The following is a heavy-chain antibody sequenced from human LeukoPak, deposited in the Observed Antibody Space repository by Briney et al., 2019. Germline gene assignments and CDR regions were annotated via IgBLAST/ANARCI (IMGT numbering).Heavy chain of an antibody. J-gene: IGHJ3*02. CDR2: FDPEDGET. CDR3: ATDRPRSPWSGSYLYAFDI. Sequence: ASVKVSCKVSGYTLTELSMHWVRQAPGKGLEWMGGFDPEDGETIYAQKFQGRVTMTEDTSTDTAYMELSSLRSEDTAVYYCATDRPRSPWSGSYLYAFDIWGQGTMVTVSS. CDR1: GYTLTELS. D-gene: IGHD1-26*01. V-gene: IGHV1-24*01.